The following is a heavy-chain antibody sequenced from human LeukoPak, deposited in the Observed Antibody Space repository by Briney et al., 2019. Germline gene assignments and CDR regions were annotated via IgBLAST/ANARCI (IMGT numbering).Heavy chain of an antibody. CDR1: GFTFSSYS. V-gene: IGHV3-21*04. J-gene: IGHJ4*02. Sequence: GGSLRLSCAASGFTFSSYSMNWVRQAPGKGLEWVSSISSSSSYIYYADSVKGRFTISRDNAKNSLYLQMNNLRAEDTAVYYCATLVDTSMGYYFDYWGQGTLVTVSS. CDR3: ATLVDTSMGYYFDY. CDR2: ISSSSSYI. D-gene: IGHD5-18*01.